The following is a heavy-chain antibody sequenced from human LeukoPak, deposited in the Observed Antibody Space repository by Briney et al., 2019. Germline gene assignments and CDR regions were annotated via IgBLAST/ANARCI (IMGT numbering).Heavy chain of an antibody. CDR3: ARGRYSSSWFNNWFDP. Sequence: ASVKVSCKASGYTFTSYDINWVRQATGQGLEWMGWMSPNSGNTDYAQKFQGRVTITRNTSISTAYMELSSLRSEDTALYYCARGRYSSSWFNNWFDPWGQGTLVTVSS. J-gene: IGHJ5*02. D-gene: IGHD6-13*01. CDR2: MSPNSGNT. V-gene: IGHV1-8*03. CDR1: GYTFTSYD.